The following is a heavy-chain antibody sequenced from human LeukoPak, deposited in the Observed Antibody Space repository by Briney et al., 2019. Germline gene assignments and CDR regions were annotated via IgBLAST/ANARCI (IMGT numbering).Heavy chain of an antibody. J-gene: IGHJ4*02. Sequence: GGSLRLSCAASGFTFSSYWMSWVRQAPGKGLEWVANIKQDGSEKYYVDSVKGRFTISRDNAKNSLYLQMNSLRAEDTAVYYCARDFPGGITTFDYWGQGTLVTVSS. V-gene: IGHV3-7*01. D-gene: IGHD3-16*01. CDR1: GFTFSSYW. CDR3: ARDFPGGITTFDY. CDR2: IKQDGSEK.